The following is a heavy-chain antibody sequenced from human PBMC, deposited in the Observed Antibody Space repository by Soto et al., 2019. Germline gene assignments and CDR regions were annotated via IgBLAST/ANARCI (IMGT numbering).Heavy chain of an antibody. Sequence: QVQLQQWGAGLLKPSETLSLTCAVYGGSFSGYYWSWIRQPPGKGLEWIGEINHSGSTNYNPSLKSRVTISVDTSKNQFSLKLSSVTAADTAVYYCASTGMVVAAQYDAFDIWGQGTMVTVSS. CDR3: ASTGMVVAAQYDAFDI. V-gene: IGHV4-34*01. CDR1: GGSFSGYY. CDR2: INHSGST. J-gene: IGHJ3*02. D-gene: IGHD2-15*01.